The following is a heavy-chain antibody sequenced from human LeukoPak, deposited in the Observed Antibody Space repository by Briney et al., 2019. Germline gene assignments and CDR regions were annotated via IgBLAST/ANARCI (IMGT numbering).Heavy chain of an antibody. D-gene: IGHD4-23*01. CDR1: GGSISSYY. V-gene: IGHV4-59*08. CDR3: ARYGGEMTIPETFDY. CDR2: IYYSGST. J-gene: IGHJ4*02. Sequence: SQTLSLTCTVSGGSISSYYWSWIRHPPRQGLEWIGYIYYSGSTNYNPSLKSRVTISVDTSKNQFSLKLSSVTAADTAVYYCARYGGEMTIPETFDYWGQGTLVTVSS.